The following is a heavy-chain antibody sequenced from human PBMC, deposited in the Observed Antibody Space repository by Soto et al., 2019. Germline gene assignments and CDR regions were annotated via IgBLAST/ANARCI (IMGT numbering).Heavy chain of an antibody. Sequence: PGGSLRRSCAASGFTFNIYALHWVRQAPGKGLEWVAVISFDGTKKYYSDSVKGRFTISRDNLKNTLYLQMNNLRVEDAALYFCAREDDYGYRYINYGLDVWGQGTTDTVS. V-gene: IGHV3-30-3*01. D-gene: IGHD4-17*01. CDR2: ISFDGTKK. CDR3: AREDDYGYRYINYGLDV. J-gene: IGHJ6*02. CDR1: GFTFNIYA.